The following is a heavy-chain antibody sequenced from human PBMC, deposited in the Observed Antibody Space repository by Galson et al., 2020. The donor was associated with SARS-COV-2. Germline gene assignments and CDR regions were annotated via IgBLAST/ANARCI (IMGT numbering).Heavy chain of an antibody. J-gene: IGHJ6*02. CDR3: ARDQLAVAGTYYYYGMDG. Sequence: GGSLRLSCAASGFTFSSYWMSWVRQAPGKGLEWVANIKQDGSEKYYVDSVKGRFTISRDNAKNSLYLQMNSLRAEDTAVYYCARDQLAVAGTYYYYGMDGWGQGTTVTGSS. CDR1: GFTFSSYW. V-gene: IGHV3-7*01. CDR2: IKQDGSEK. D-gene: IGHD6-19*01.